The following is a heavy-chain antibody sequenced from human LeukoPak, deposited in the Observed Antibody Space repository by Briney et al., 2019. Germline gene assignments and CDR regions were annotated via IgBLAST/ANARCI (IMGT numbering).Heavy chain of an antibody. CDR2: INPSGGST. D-gene: IGHD6-13*01. J-gene: IGHJ4*02. Sequence: ASVKVSCKASGYTFTSYGISWVRQAPGQGLEWMGIINPSGGSTSYAQKFQGRVTMTRDMSTSTVYMELSSLRSEDTAVYYCARDRIAAAGTESPCFDYWGQGTLVTVSS. V-gene: IGHV1-46*01. CDR3: ARDRIAAAGTESPCFDY. CDR1: GYTFTSYG.